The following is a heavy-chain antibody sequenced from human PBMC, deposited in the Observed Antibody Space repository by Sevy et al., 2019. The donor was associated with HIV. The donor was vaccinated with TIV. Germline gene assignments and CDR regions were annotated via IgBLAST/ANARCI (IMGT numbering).Heavy chain of an antibody. CDR1: GFSFNGYA. V-gene: IGHV3-30*04. CDR2: ISYDGSVK. CDR3: VREGRNYEYVWGTYHSGF. J-gene: IGHJ4*02. Sequence: GGSMRLSCAASGFSFNGYAMHWVRQAPGKGLEWLAVISYDGSVKYYTESVKGRFTISRDNTKNTLSLQLNSLRPEDTAVYYCVREGRNYEYVWGTYHSGFRAQGTLVTVSS. D-gene: IGHD3-16*02.